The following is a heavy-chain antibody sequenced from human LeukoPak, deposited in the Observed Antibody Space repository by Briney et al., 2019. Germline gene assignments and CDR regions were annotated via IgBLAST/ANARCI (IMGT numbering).Heavy chain of an antibody. J-gene: IGHJ4*02. CDR3: ARQRNSYGFFIDY. Sequence: GESLKISCKGSGYSFTSYWIGWVRQMPGKGLEWMGIIYPGDSDTRYSPSFQGQVTILADKSISTAYLQWSSLKASDTAMYYCARQRNSYGFFIDYWGQGTLVTVSS. CDR2: IYPGDSDT. CDR1: GYSFTSYW. D-gene: IGHD5-18*01. V-gene: IGHV5-51*01.